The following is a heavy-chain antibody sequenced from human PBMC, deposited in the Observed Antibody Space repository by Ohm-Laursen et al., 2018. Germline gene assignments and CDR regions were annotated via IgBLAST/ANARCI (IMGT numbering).Heavy chain of an antibody. CDR1: GFTFSDYY. D-gene: IGHD5-24*01. CDR2: ISSSGSRI. V-gene: IGHV3-11*01. J-gene: IGHJ1*01. Sequence: SLRLSCTASGFTFSDYYMNWIRQAPGKGLEWVSQISSSGSRIYYVDSVKGRFAISRDNAKNSLHLQMSSLRSEDTAVYYCARGLAVRWLQSKGYFQHWGQGTLVTVSS. CDR3: ARGLAVRWLQSKGYFQH.